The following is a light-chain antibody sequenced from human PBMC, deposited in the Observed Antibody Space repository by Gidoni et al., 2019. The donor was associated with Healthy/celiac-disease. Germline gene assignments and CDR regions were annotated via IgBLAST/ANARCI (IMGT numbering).Light chain of an antibody. CDR2: DAS. J-gene: IGKJ4*01. Sequence: DIQMTQSPSSLSASVGDRVTITCQASQDISNYLNWYQQKPGKAPKLLIYDASNLETVVPSRFSGSGSGTDFTFTISSLQPEDIATYYFQQYDNLPPLTFGGXTKVEIK. CDR3: QQYDNLPPLT. CDR1: QDISNY. V-gene: IGKV1-33*01.